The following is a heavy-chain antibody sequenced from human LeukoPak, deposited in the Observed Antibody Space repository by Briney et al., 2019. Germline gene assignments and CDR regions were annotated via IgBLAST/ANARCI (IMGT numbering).Heavy chain of an antibody. CDR2: IYWDDDK. CDR1: GFSLSTSGVG. J-gene: IGHJ4*02. D-gene: IGHD5-12*01. Sequence: SGPTLVKPTQTLTLTCTFSGFSLSTSGVGVGWIRQPPGKALEWLALIYWDDDKRYSPSLKSRLTITKDTSKNQVVLTMTNMDPVDTPTYYCAHVVCGYDPDCFDYWGQGTLVTVSS. CDR3: AHVVCGYDPDCFDY. V-gene: IGHV2-5*02.